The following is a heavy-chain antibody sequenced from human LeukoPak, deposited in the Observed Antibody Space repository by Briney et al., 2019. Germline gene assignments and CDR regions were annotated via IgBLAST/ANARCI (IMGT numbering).Heavy chain of an antibody. V-gene: IGHV3-23*01. Sequence: PAGSLRLSCAASGFTFSNYAMSWVRQAPGKGLEWVSSISGGGGDTYYADFVKGRFTISRDNSKNTLYLQMNSLRAEDTAVYYCAKGSRVEPVAYCDYWGQGTLVTVSS. J-gene: IGHJ4*02. D-gene: IGHD2-2*01. CDR1: GFTFSNYA. CDR3: AKGSRVEPVAYCDY. CDR2: ISGGGGDT.